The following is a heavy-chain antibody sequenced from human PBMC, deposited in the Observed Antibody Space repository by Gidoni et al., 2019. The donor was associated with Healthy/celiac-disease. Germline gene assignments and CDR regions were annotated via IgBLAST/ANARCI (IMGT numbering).Heavy chain of an antibody. CDR3: AKLRGSGGGHDAFDI. Sequence: EVQLLESGGGLLQPGGSLRLSCPASGFAFSSYAMSWVRQGPGKGLDGGSAIGGGGGSTYYADSVKGRFTISRDNSKNTLYLQMNSLGAEDTAVYYCAKLRGSGGGHDAFDIWSQGTMVTVSS. J-gene: IGHJ3*02. V-gene: IGHV3-23*01. D-gene: IGHD2-15*01. CDR2: IGGGGGST. CDR1: GFAFSSYA.